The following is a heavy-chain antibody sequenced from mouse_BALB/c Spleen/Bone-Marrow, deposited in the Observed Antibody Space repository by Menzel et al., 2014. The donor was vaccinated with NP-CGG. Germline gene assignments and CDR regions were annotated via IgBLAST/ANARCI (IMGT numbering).Heavy chain of an antibody. Sequence: EVKVVESGGGLVQPGGSRKLSCAASGFTFSSFGMHWVRQAPEKGLGWVAYISSGSSTIYYADTVKGRFTISRDNPKNTLFLQMTSLRSEDTAMYYCARDVPLYDVGYFDYWGQGTTLTVSS. CDR1: GFTFSSFG. D-gene: IGHD2-14*01. CDR3: ARDVPLYDVGYFDY. CDR2: ISSGSSTI. V-gene: IGHV5-17*02. J-gene: IGHJ2*01.